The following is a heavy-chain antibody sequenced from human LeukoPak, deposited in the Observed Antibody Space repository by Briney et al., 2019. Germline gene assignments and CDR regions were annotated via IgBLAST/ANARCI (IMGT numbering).Heavy chain of an antibody. CDR2: MNPNSGNT. J-gene: IGHJ3*02. CDR1: GYTFTSYD. V-gene: IGHV1-8*01. CDR3: ARAQRSSYAFDI. Sequence: ASVKVSWKASGYTFTSYDINWVRQATGQGLEWMGWMNPNSGNTGYAQKFQGRVTMTRNTSISTAHMELSSLRSEDTAVYYCARAQRSSYAFDIWGQGTMVTVSS.